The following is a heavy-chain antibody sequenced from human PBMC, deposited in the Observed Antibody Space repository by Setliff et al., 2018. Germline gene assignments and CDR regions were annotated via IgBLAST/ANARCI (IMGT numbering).Heavy chain of an antibody. J-gene: IGHJ4*02. CDR1: GYSFINYG. Sequence: ASVKVSCKTSGYSFINYGLSWMRQAPGQGLEWVGWISGYNGNTEYSEEFQDRVTFTTYTSATTAYMDLRSLRSDDMAVYYCARGYCDGIGCPAPLYYFDSWGQGTLVTVSS. D-gene: IGHD2-21*01. CDR2: ISGYNGNT. CDR3: ARGYCDGIGCPAPLYYFDS. V-gene: IGHV1-18*03.